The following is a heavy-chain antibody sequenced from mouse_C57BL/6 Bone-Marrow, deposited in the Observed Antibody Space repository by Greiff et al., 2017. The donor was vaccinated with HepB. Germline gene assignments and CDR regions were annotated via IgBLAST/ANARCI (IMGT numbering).Heavy chain of an antibody. CDR1: GFSFNTYA. V-gene: IGHV10-1*01. CDR2: IRSKSNNYAT. CDR3: VRRGDYYGSSRYFDV. Sequence: GGGLVQPKGSLKLSCAASGFSFNTYAMNWVRQAPGKGLEWVARIRSKSNNYATYYADSVKDRFTISRDDSESMLYLQMNNLKTEDTAMYYCVRRGDYYGSSRYFDVWGTGTTVTVSS. J-gene: IGHJ1*03. D-gene: IGHD1-1*01.